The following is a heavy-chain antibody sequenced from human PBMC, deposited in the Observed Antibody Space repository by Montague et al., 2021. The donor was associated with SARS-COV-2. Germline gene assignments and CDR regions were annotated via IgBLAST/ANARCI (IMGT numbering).Heavy chain of an antibody. D-gene: IGHD2-21*02. CDR1: GDSISSGRYH. Sequence: TLSLTCTVSGDSISSGRYHWSWFRQPAGKGLEFIGRIYTSGSTNYNPSLKSRVTMSVDTSKNQFSLKLSSVTAADTAVYYCARESDAVDYWGQGTLVTVSS. CDR2: IYTSGST. J-gene: IGHJ4*02. CDR3: ARESDAVDY. V-gene: IGHV4-61*02.